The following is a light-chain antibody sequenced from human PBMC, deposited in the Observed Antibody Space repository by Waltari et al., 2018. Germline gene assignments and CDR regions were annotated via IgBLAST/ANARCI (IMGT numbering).Light chain of an antibody. CDR1: QNIYSW. Sequence: DIQMTQSPSTLSASVGDSVTITCRASQNIYSWLAWYQQKPGKAHKLLIYDASSLEFGFPSRFSGSGSGTEFTLTISGLQPDDFATYYCQQYSSYSGTFGQGTKLEIK. CDR2: DAS. V-gene: IGKV1-5*01. CDR3: QQYSSYSGT. J-gene: IGKJ2*01.